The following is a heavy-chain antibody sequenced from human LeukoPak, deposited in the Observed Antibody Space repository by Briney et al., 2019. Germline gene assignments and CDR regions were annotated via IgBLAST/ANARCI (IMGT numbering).Heavy chain of an antibody. CDR2: ISYDINNK. D-gene: IGHD1-26*01. CDR3: AGPLGSGTS. J-gene: IGHJ4*02. CDR1: GFSFTNYA. Sequence: PGRSLRLSCAASGFSFTNYAMHWVRQAPGKGLEWVAVISYDINNKYHADSVKGRFAISRDNSRDTLYLQMNSLRAEDTAVYYCAGPLGSGTSWGRGTLVTVSS. V-gene: IGHV3-30*09.